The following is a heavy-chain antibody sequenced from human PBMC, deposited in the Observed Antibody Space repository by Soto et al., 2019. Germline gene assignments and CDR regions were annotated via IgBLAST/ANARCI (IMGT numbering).Heavy chain of an antibody. J-gene: IGHJ6*02. CDR1: GGSISSYY. D-gene: IGHD6-19*01. CDR2: IYYSGST. Sequence: SETLSLTCTVSGGSISSYYWSWIRQPPGKGLEWIGYIYYSGSTNYNPSLKSRVTISVDTSKNQFSLKLSSVTAADTAVYYCARAGYSSGWYPTYYYYGMDVWGQGTTVTVSS. V-gene: IGHV4-59*12. CDR3: ARAGYSSGWYPTYYYYGMDV.